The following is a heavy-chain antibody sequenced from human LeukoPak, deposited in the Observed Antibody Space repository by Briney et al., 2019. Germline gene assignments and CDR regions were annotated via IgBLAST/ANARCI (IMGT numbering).Heavy chain of an antibody. CDR3: ARGPMYGDYYYYGMDV. CDR1: GYTLTELS. Sequence: GASVKVSCKVSGYTLTELSMHWVRQAPGQGLEWMGWINPNSGGTNYAQKFQGRVTMTRDTSISTAYMELSRLRSDGTAVYYCARGPMYGDYYYYGMDVWGQGTTVTVSS. V-gene: IGHV1-2*02. CDR2: INPNSGGT. J-gene: IGHJ6*02. D-gene: IGHD4-17*01.